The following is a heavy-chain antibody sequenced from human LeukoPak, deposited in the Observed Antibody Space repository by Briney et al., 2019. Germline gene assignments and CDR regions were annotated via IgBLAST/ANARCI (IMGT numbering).Heavy chain of an antibody. Sequence: SETLSLSCTVSGGSMSNYHWTWIRQPPGEGLEWIGRIYTNGHTNHSPSLRSRVTMSVDTSKNQFSLKVRFVTAADTAVYFCARDHVVVGSTTSFFDYWGQGILVTVSS. V-gene: IGHV4-4*07. CDR1: GGSMSNYH. CDR3: ARDHVVVGSTTSFFDY. J-gene: IGHJ4*02. D-gene: IGHD3-22*01. CDR2: IYTNGHT.